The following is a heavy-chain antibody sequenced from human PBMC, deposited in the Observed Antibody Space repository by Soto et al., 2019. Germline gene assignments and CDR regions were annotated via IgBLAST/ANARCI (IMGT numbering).Heavy chain of an antibody. D-gene: IGHD3-3*01. CDR1: GYPISSGYY. CDR3: ARNSYYDFWSGYQRRFDL. V-gene: IGHV4-38-2*01. Sequence: SETLSLTCAVFGYPISSGYYWGWIRQSPGKGLEWIGSLYHSGSTYYNPSLKSRVTISVDSSKNQFSLRLTSVTAADTAVYYCARNSYYDFWSGYQRRFDLWGQGTVVTVYS. CDR2: LYHSGST. J-gene: IGHJ4*02.